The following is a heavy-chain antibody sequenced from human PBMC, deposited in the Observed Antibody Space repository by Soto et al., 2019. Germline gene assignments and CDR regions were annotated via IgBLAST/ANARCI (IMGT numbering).Heavy chain of an antibody. J-gene: IGHJ4*02. Sequence: GGSLRLSCAASGFIFSSYWMNWVRRAPGKGLEWVANIKQDGSEKYYVDSVKGRVTISRDNAKNAVYLVMNSLRVEDTAVYYCGGHSGWVFDYWGQGILVTVSS. D-gene: IGHD6-19*01. CDR1: GFIFSSYW. CDR2: IKQDGSEK. CDR3: GGHSGWVFDY. V-gene: IGHV3-7*01.